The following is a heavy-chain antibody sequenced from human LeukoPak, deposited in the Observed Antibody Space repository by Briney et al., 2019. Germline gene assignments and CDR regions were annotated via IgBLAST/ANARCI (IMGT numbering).Heavy chain of an antibody. D-gene: IGHD3-10*02. J-gene: IGHJ6*04. CDR3: AELGITMIGGV. V-gene: IGHV3-23*01. Sequence: QTGGSLRLSCAASGFTFSSYAMSWVRQAPGKGLEWVSAISGSGGSTYYADSVKGRFTISRDNAKNSLYLQMNSLRAEDTAVYYCAELGITMIGGVWGKGTTVTISS. CDR2: ISGSGGST. CDR1: GFTFSSYA.